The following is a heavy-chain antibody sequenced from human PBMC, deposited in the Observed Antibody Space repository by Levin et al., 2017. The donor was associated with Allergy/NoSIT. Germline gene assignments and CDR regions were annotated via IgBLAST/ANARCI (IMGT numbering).Heavy chain of an antibody. J-gene: IGHJ6*03. Sequence: PGGSLRLSCAASGFTFSNAWMSWVRQAPGKGLEWVGRIKSKTDGGTTDYAAPVKGRFTISRDDSKNTLYLQMNSLKTEDTAVYYCTTDLGIAGKGCSSTSCYDGGEWTLYYYYMDVWGKGTTVTVSS. CDR3: TTDLGIAGKGCSSTSCYDGGEWTLYYYYMDV. V-gene: IGHV3-15*01. CDR2: IKSKTDGGTT. D-gene: IGHD2-2*01. CDR1: GFTFSNAW.